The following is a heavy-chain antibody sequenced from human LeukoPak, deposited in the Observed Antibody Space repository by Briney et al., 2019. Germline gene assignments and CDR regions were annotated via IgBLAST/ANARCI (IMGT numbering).Heavy chain of an antibody. J-gene: IGHJ3*02. CDR1: GGSISSYY. V-gene: IGHV4-59*01. Sequence: PSETLSLTCTVSGGSISSYYWSWLRQPPGKGLEWIGYIYYSGSTNYNPSLKSRVTISVDTSKNQFSLKLSSVTAADTAVYYCARDAGANAFDIWGQGTMVTVSS. CDR2: IYYSGST. D-gene: IGHD1-26*01. CDR3: ARDAGANAFDI.